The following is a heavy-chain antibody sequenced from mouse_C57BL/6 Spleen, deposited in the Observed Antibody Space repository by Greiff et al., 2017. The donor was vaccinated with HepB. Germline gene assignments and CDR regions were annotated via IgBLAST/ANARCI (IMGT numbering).Heavy chain of an antibody. Sequence: VQLQQSGAELARPGASVKMSCKASGYTFTSYTMHWVKQRPGQGLEWIGYINPSSGYTKYNQKFKDKATLTADTSSSTAYMQLSSLTSEDSAVYYCAKEGHSNYFYLDYWGQGTTLTVSS. CDR3: AKEGHSNYFYLDY. J-gene: IGHJ2*01. D-gene: IGHD2-5*01. V-gene: IGHV1-4*01. CDR1: GYTFTSYT. CDR2: INPSSGYT.